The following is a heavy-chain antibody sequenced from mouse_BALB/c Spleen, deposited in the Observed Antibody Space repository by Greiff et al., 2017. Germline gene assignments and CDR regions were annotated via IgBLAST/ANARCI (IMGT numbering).Heavy chain of an antibody. J-gene: IGHJ3*01. V-gene: IGHV2-9*02. D-gene: IGHD1-2*01. Sequence: QVQLKESGPGLVAPSQSLSITCTVSGFSLTSYGVHWVRQPPGKGLEWLGVIWAGGSTNYNSALMSRLSISKDNSKSQVFLKMNSLQTDDTAMYYCARGGTTATVAYWGQGTLVTVSA. CDR2: IWAGGST. CDR3: ARGGTTATVAY. CDR1: GFSLTSYG.